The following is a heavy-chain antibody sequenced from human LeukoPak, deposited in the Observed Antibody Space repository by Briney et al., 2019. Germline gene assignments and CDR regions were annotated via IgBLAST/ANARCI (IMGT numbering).Heavy chain of an antibody. Sequence: GGSLRLSCAASGFTFSSYGMHWVRQAPGKGLEWVAFIRFDGSNKYYADSVKGRLTISRDNSKNTLYLQMNSLRAEDTAVYYCAKGVTMIVVFTDYFDYWGQGTLVTVSS. CDR1: GFTFSSYG. V-gene: IGHV3-30*02. CDR2: IRFDGSNK. J-gene: IGHJ4*02. D-gene: IGHD3-22*01. CDR3: AKGVTMIVVFTDYFDY.